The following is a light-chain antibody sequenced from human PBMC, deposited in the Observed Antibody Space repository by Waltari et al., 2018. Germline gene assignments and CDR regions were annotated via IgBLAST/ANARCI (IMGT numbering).Light chain of an antibody. CDR1: HSLVHSNVNTN. Sequence: DVVMTQSPLALPLTLGQAASLSCKSSHSLVHSNVNTNLNWFQQRPGQAPRLLIYRVSSRATGVPDRFSGSGSGTDFRLNISRLEAEDFGVYYCMQGTHLPYTFGQGTKLDIK. CDR2: RVS. J-gene: IGKJ2*01. CDR3: MQGTHLPYT. V-gene: IGKV2-30*02.